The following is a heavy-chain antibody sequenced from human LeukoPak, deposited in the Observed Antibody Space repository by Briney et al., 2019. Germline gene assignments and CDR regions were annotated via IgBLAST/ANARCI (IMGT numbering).Heavy chain of an antibody. V-gene: IGHV3-23*01. J-gene: IGHJ4*02. CDR1: GFTFSSYA. CDR2: ISGSGDST. CDR3: AKDTIFGVTMGVY. Sequence: GGPLRLSCAASGFTFSSYAMSWVRQAPGKGLEWVSAISGSGDSTYYADSVKGRFTISRDNSKNTLYLQMNSLRVEDTAVYYCAKDTIFGVTMGVYWGQGTLVTVSS. D-gene: IGHD3-3*01.